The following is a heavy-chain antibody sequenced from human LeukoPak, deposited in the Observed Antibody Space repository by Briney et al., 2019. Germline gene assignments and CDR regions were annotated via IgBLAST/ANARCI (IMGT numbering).Heavy chain of an antibody. CDR2: IWYDGSNK. Sequence: GGSLRLSCAASGFTFSSYCMHWVRQAPGKGLEWVAVIWYDGSNKYYADSVKGRFTISRDNSKNTLCLQMNSLRAEDTAVYYCARGYSSSWYYFDYWGQGTLVTVSS. J-gene: IGHJ4*02. CDR3: ARGYSSSWYYFDY. CDR1: GFTFSSYC. D-gene: IGHD6-13*01. V-gene: IGHV3-33*01.